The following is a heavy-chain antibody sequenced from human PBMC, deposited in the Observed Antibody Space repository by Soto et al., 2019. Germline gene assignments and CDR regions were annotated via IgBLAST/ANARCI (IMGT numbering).Heavy chain of an antibody. D-gene: IGHD3-16*01. V-gene: IGHV1-24*01. CDR1: GYTLTELS. J-gene: IGHJ3*02. CDR3: ATALGGLFAFDI. CDR2: FDPEDGET. Sequence: GASVKVSCKVSGYTLTELSMHWVRQAPGKGLEWMGGFDPEDGETIYAQKFQGRVTMTEDTSTDTAYMELSSLRSEDTAVYYCATALGGLFAFDIWGQGTMVTVSS.